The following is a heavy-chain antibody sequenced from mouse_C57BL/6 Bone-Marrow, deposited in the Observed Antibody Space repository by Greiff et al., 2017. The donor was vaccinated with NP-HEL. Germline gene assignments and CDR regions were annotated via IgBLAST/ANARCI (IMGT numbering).Heavy chain of an antibody. J-gene: IGHJ1*03. V-gene: IGHV1-62-2*01. CDR2: FYPGSGSI. CDR1: GYTFTEYT. Sequence: QVQLKQSGAELVKPGASVKLSCKASGYTFTEYTIHWVKQRSGQGLEWIGWFYPGSGSIKYNEKFKDKATLTADKSSSTAYMELRSLTSEDSAVYFCARWSYYYGSSRYFDVWGTGTTVTVSS. D-gene: IGHD1-1*01. CDR3: ARWSYYYGSSRYFDV.